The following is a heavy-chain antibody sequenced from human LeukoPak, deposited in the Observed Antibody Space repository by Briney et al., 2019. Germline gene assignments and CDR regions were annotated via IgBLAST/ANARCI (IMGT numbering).Heavy chain of an antibody. D-gene: IGHD4-17*01. J-gene: IGHJ4*02. V-gene: IGHV3-30-3*01. CDR3: ARVRDYAVDY. CDR1: GFTFSSYA. CDR2: ISYDGGNK. Sequence: GRSLRLSCAASGFTFSSYAMHWVRQAPGKGLEWVAVISYDGGNKYYADSVKGRFTISRDNSKNTLYLQMNSLRAEDTAVYYCARVRDYAVDYWGQGTLVTVSS.